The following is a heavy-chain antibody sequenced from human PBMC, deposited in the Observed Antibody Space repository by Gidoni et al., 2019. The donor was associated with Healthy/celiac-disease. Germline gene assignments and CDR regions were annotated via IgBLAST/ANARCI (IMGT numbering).Heavy chain of an antibody. D-gene: IGHD4-17*01. CDR3: ARDSRATVTTEPDY. J-gene: IGHJ4*02. Sequence: QVQLQESGPGLVKPSQPLSLTCTVSVGSISSGDYYWSWIRQPPGKGLEWIGYIYYSGSTYDNPSLKIRVTISVDTSKNQFSLKLSSVTAAATAVYYCARDSRATVTTEPDYWGQGTLVTVSS. V-gene: IGHV4-30-4*01. CDR2: IYYSGST. CDR1: VGSISSGDYY.